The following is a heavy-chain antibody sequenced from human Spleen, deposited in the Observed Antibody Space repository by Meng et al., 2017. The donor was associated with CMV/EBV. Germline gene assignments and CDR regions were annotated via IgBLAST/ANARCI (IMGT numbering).Heavy chain of an antibody. J-gene: IGHJ4*02. CDR1: YTFTSYG. D-gene: IGHD6-13*01. CDR2: ISAYNGNT. CDR3: ARDSGGDSSPLAAYYFDY. Sequence: YTFTSYGISWVRQAPGQGLEWMGWISAYNGNTNYAQKLQDRVTMTTDTSTSTAYMELRSLRSDDTAVYYCARDSGGDSSPLAAYYFDYWGQGTLVTVSS. V-gene: IGHV1-18*01.